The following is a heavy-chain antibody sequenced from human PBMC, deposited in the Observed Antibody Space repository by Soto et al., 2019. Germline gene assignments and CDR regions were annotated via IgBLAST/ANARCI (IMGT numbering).Heavy chain of an antibody. Sequence: EVQLLESGGGLVQPGESLRLSCSASKFNFSAYAMSWVRQAPGKGLEWVSGISGSGKTTYYADSVKGHFSISRDNSKSTLFLEMHSLGVADTAIYYCAKSIAVALSAAFDVWGQGTMVTVSS. V-gene: IGHV3-23*01. J-gene: IGHJ3*01. CDR3: AKSIAVALSAAFDV. D-gene: IGHD6-19*01. CDR1: KFNFSAYA. CDR2: ISGSGKTT.